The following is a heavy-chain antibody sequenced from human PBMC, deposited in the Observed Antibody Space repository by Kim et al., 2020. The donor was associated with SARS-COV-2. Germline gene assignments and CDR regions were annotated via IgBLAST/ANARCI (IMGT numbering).Heavy chain of an antibody. J-gene: IGHJ4*02. CDR3: AKDLVYYGRGPLDS. V-gene: IGHV3-23*01. CDR2: LSATGDTT. Sequence: GGSLRLSCAASGFTFENYDMSWVRQAPGKGLEWVSGLSATGDTTYYADSVKGWFTISRDNSKNTLYLQMNSLRAEDTAIYYCAKDLVYYGRGPLDSWGQGTLVTVSS. D-gene: IGHD3-16*01. CDR1: GFTFENYD.